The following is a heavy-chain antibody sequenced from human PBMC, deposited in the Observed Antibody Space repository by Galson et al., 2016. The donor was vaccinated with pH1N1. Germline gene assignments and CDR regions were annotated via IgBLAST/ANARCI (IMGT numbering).Heavy chain of an antibody. Sequence: SLRLSCAASGFTFGSYGMHWVRQASGKGLEWVAFIHYDGSNEKYADSVKGRFSISRDNSKNTLSLQMNSLTDEDTAVYYCAKNPRAGANQYYYMDVWGKGTTVIVSS. V-gene: IGHV3-30*02. J-gene: IGHJ6*03. CDR2: IHYDGSNE. CDR1: GFTFGSYG. CDR3: AKNPRAGANQYYYMDV. D-gene: IGHD1-14*01.